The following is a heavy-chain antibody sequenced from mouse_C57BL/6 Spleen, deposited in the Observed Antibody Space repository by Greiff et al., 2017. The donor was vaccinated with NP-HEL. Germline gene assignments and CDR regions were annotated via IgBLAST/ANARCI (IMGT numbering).Heavy chain of an antibody. CDR3: ARSGDYDDAMDY. Sequence: QVQLQQPGAELVRPGSSVKLSCKASGYTFTSYWMHWVKQRPIQGLEWIGNIDPSDSETHYNQKFKDKATLTVDKSSSTAYMQLRSLTSEDSAVYYCARSGDYDDAMDYWGQGTSVTVSS. J-gene: IGHJ4*01. V-gene: IGHV1-52*01. CDR1: GYTFTSYW. CDR2: IDPSDSET. D-gene: IGHD2-4*01.